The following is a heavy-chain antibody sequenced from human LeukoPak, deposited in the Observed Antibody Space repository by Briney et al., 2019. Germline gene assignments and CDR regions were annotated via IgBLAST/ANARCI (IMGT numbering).Heavy chain of an antibody. D-gene: IGHD1-26*01. CDR1: RFTFNTYW. CDR3: ARDQGGANRIDY. Sequence: GGSLRLSCAASRFTFNTYWMHWVRQARGKGRVWVSRINSDGRSTSYADSVKGRFTISRDNAKKTLYLKMNSLRVEETAVYYCARDQGGANRIDYWGQGTLVTVSS. CDR2: INSDGRST. J-gene: IGHJ4*02. V-gene: IGHV3-74*01.